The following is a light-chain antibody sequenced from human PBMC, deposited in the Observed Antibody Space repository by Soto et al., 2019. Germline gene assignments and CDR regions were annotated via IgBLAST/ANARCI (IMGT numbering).Light chain of an antibody. CDR2: DSS. CDR3: QQYDTLPLT. Sequence: DIQMTQSPSSLSASVGDRVTIICQASQDITNYLNWYQQKPGKAPNLLIHDSSNSETGVPSRFSGSETGTYFSFTISSLQPKDIATYYCQQYDTLPLTFGQGTRLEIK. V-gene: IGKV1-33*01. J-gene: IGKJ5*01. CDR1: QDITNY.